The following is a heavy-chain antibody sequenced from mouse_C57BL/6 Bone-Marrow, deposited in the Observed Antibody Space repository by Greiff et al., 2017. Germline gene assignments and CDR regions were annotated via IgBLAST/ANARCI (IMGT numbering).Heavy chain of an antibody. V-gene: IGHV6-3*01. CDR2: IRLKSDNFAT. Sequence: EVQGVESGGGLVQPGGSMKLSCVASGFTFSNYWMNWVRQSPEKGLEWVAQIRLKSDNFATNYAESVKGRFTISRDDSKRSVYLQMNNLRAEDTGIYYCTGNWDGVRNYWGQGTTLTGSS. J-gene: IGHJ2*01. CDR3: TGNWDGVRNY. CDR1: GFTFSNYW. D-gene: IGHD4-1*02.